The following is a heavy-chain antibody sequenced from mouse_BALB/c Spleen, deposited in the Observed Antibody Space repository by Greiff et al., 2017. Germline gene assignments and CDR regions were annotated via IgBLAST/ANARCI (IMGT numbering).Heavy chain of an antibody. Sequence: EVKLMESGGGLVKPGGSLKLSCAASGFTFSSYAMSWVRQTPEKRLEWVASISSGGSTYYPDSVKGRFTISRDNARNILYLQMSSLRSEDTAMYYCARRYYGYDGFAYWGQGTLVTVSA. CDR1: GFTFSSYA. CDR2: ISSGGST. V-gene: IGHV5-6-5*01. D-gene: IGHD2-2*01. CDR3: ARRYYGYDGFAY. J-gene: IGHJ3*01.